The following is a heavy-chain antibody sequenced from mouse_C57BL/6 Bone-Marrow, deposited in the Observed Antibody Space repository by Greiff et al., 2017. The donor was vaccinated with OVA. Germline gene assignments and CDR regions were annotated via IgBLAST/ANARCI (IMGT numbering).Heavy chain of an antibody. V-gene: IGHV7-3*01. CDR2: IRNKANGYTT. CDR3: ARSTTVVALYYCVY. D-gene: IGHD1-1*01. CDR1: GFTFTDYY. Sequence: EVKVVESGGGLVQPGGSLSLSCAASGFTFTDYYMSWVRQPPGKGLEWLGFIRNKANGYTTEYSASVKGRFTISRDNSQSILYRQMNALRAEDSATYYCARSTTVVALYYCVYCGQGTTLTVSS. J-gene: IGHJ2*01.